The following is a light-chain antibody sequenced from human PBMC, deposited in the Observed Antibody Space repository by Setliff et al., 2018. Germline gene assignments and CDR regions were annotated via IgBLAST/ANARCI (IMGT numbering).Light chain of an antibody. CDR3: LSYTSETTHAL. Sequence: VLTQPAAVSGSPGQSITISCAGTNSDVGGYNYVSWYQQHPNKAPKLMIYEVTKRPSGVSDRFSGSKSGNTASLTISGLQAEDEADYYCLSYTSETTHALFAGGT. J-gene: IGLJ2*01. CDR2: EVT. V-gene: IGLV2-14*03. CDR1: NSDVGGYNY.